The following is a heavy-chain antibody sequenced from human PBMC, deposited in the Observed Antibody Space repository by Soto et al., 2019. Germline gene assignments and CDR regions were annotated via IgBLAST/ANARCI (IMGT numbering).Heavy chain of an antibody. J-gene: IGHJ4*02. V-gene: IGHV4-61*01. CDR2: IYYSGST. CDR3: ARAGDGYSPFDY. Sequence: SETLSLTCTVSGGSVSSGSYYWGWIRQPPGKGLEWIGYIYYSGSTNYNPSLKSRVTISVDTSKNQFSLKLSSVTAADTAVYYCARAGDGYSPFDYWGQGTLVTVSS. D-gene: IGHD5-18*01. CDR1: GGSVSSGSYY.